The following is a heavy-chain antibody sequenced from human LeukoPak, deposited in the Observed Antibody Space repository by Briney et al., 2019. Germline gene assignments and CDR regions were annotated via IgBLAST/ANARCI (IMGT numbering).Heavy chain of an antibody. J-gene: IGHJ4*02. D-gene: IGHD6-6*01. CDR3: ASGRFRDSSSPSDY. CDR1: GGTFSSYT. Sequence: SVKVSCTASGGTFSSYTISWVGQAPGQRLEWMGRIIPILGIANYAQKFQGRVTITADKSTSTAYMELSSLRSEDTAVYYCASGRFRDSSSPSDYWGQGTLVTVSS. CDR2: IIPILGIA. V-gene: IGHV1-69*02.